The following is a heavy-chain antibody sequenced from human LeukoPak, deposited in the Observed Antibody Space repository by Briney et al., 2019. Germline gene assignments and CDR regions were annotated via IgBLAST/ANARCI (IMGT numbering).Heavy chain of an antibody. CDR2: IYYSGST. CDR1: GGSISSSSYY. CDR3: ARVSWNPRSPLFDY. V-gene: IGHV4-39*07. D-gene: IGHD1-1*01. J-gene: IGHJ4*02. Sequence: SETLSLTCTVSGGSISSSSYYWGWIRQPPGKGLEWIGSIYYSGSTYYNPSLKSRVTISVDTSKNQFSLKLSSVTAADTAVYYCARVSWNPRSPLFDYWGQGTLVTVSS.